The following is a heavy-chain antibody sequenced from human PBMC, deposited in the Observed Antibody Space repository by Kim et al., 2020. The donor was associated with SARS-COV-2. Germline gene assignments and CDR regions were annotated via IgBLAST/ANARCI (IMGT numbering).Heavy chain of an antibody. CDR1: GLTFSDYY. V-gene: IGHV3-11*01. Sequence: GGSLRLSCAASGLTFSDYYMSWIRQAPGKGLEFVSLISSTGRAAYYADSVKGRFTISRDNTNNSLYLQMNSLRAEDTAVYYCARESRGVVVTGPAYWGQGTLVTVSS. J-gene: IGHJ4*02. D-gene: IGHD2-2*01. CDR3: ARESRGVVVTGPAY. CDR2: ISSTGRAA.